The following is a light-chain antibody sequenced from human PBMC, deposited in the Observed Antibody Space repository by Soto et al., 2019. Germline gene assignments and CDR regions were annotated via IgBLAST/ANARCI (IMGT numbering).Light chain of an antibody. CDR1: SSDVGDYNS. J-gene: IGLJ1*01. V-gene: IGLV2-11*01. Sequence: QSSLTQPRSVSGSRGQSVTVSWIGTSSDVGDYNSVSWYQQHPGKAPKLMIYDVSKRPSGVPDRFSGSKSGNTASLTISGLQAEDEADYYCCSYVGGYSYVFGIGTKVTVL. CDR2: DVS. CDR3: CSYVGGYSYV.